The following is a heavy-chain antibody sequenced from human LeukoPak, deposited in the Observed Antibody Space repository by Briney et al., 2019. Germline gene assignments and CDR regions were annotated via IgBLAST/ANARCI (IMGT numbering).Heavy chain of an antibody. J-gene: IGHJ3*02. CDR1: GYTLTELS. V-gene: IGHV1-24*01. D-gene: IGHD1-1*01. CDR2: FDPEDGET. CDR3: AMGYNWNDRGAFDI. Sequence: ASVKVSCKVSGYTLTELSMHWVRQAPGKGLEWMGGFDPEDGETIYAQKFQGRVTMTEDTSTDTAYMELSSLRSEDTAVYYCAMGYNWNDRGAFDIWGQGTMVTVSS.